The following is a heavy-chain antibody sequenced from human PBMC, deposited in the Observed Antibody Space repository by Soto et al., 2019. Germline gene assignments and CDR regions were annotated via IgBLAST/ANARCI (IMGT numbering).Heavy chain of an antibody. CDR2: INHSGST. V-gene: IGHV4-34*01. D-gene: IGHD1-1*01. J-gene: IGHJ4*02. CDR1: GGSFSGYY. CDR3: ARHRNWKVDY. Sequence: TSETLSLTCAVYGGSFSGYYWSWIRQPPGKGLEWIGEINHSGSTNYNPSLKSRVTISVDTSKNQFSLKLSSVTAADTAVYYCARHRNWKVDYWGQGTLVTVSS.